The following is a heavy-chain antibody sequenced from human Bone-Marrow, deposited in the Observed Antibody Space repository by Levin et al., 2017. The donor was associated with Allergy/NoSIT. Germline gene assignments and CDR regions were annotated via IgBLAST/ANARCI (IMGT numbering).Heavy chain of an antibody. CDR2: INSDGSST. D-gene: IGHD2-15*01. CDR1: GFSFRSYW. J-gene: IGHJ4*02. CDR3: ARGTRIDYFDY. V-gene: IGHV3-74*01. Sequence: EASVKVSCAASGFSFRSYWMHWVRQAPGKGLVWVSRINSDGSSTSYADSVKGRFTISRDNAKNTLYLQMNSLRGEDTAVYYCARGTRIDYFDYWGQGTLVTVSS.